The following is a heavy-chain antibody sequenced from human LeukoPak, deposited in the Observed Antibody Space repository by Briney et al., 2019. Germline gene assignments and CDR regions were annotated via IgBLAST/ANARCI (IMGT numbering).Heavy chain of an antibody. Sequence: ASVKVSCKASGGTFSSYAISWVRQAPGQGLEWMGGIILIFGTANYAQKFQGRVTITADESTSTAYMELSSLRSEDTAVYYCARAPTTGDYEPRFDYWGQGTLVTVSS. D-gene: IGHD4-17*01. V-gene: IGHV1-69*13. CDR3: ARAPTTGDYEPRFDY. J-gene: IGHJ4*02. CDR2: IILIFGTA. CDR1: GGTFSSYA.